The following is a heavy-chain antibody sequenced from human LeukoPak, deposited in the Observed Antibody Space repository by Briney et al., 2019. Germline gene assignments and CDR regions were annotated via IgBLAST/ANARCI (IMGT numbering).Heavy chain of an antibody. D-gene: IGHD3-10*01. V-gene: IGHV4-4*02. CDR1: LDSTTSNF. CDR2: IHRRGST. Sequence: SETLSLTCTVSLDSTTSNFWSWVRQPPRKGLEWIGEIHRRGSTNYNPSLQSRVTISIDRSKNQIALELSSVTAADTAVYYCAREIVGGFSPGAYWGQGTLVTVSS. CDR3: AREIVGGFSPGAY. J-gene: IGHJ4*01.